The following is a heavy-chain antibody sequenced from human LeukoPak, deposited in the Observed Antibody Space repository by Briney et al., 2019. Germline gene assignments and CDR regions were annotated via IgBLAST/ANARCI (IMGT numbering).Heavy chain of an antibody. Sequence: GGSLTLSCAASGFTFSDYWMHWVRQAPGKGLEWVSGISPSGGITYYTDSVKGRFTISRDNSKNTVSLQMNSLRGDDTAVYYCAKDDAWGRYKDWGQGTLVTVSS. J-gene: IGHJ1*01. D-gene: IGHD3-16*01. CDR2: ISPSGGIT. V-gene: IGHV3-23*01. CDR1: GFTFSDYW. CDR3: AKDDAWGRYKD.